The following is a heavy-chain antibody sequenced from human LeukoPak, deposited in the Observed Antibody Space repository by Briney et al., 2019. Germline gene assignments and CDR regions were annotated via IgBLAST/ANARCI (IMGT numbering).Heavy chain of an antibody. J-gene: IGHJ5*02. D-gene: IGHD6-19*01. CDR3: ARGGRKAVAGTPNWFDP. CDR2: ISSSSSTI. Sequence: PGGSLRLSCAASGFTFSSYAMSWVRQAPGKGLEWVSYISSSSSTIYYADSVKGRFTISRDNAKNSLYLQMNSLRAEDTAVYYCARGGRKAVAGTPNWFDPWGQGTLVTVSS. CDR1: GFTFSSYA. V-gene: IGHV3-48*01.